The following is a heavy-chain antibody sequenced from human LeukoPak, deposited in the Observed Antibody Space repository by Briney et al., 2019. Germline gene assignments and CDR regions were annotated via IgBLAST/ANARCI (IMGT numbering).Heavy chain of an antibody. J-gene: IGHJ4*02. D-gene: IGHD6-13*01. CDR3: ARGVYIAAAQYGY. CDR1: CRSMSNHY. V-gene: IGHV4-59*11. CDR2: IYYSGTT. Sequence: SETLSLTCTVSCRSMSNHYWSCLGQPPGKGRVGIGYIYYSGTTNYNPSLKSRVTISVDTSKNQFSLKLNSVTAADTAVYYCARGVYIAAAQYGYWGQGTLVTVSS.